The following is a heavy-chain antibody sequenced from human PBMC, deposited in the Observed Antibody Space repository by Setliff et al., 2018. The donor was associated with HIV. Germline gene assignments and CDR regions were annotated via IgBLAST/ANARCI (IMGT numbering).Heavy chain of an antibody. CDR2: ISAYNGNT. V-gene: IGHV1-18*01. CDR3: ARDQALEMATK. J-gene: IGHJ4*02. CDR1: GYTLTSYG. D-gene: IGHD5-12*01. Sequence: ASVKVSCKASGYTLTSYGISWVRQAPGQGLEWMGWISAYNGNTKYSQKFQGRVTITRDTSASTAYMELSSLRSEDTAVYYCARDQALEMATKWGQGTLVTVSS.